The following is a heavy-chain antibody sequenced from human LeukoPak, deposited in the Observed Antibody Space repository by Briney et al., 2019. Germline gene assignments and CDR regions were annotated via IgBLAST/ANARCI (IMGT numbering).Heavy chain of an antibody. V-gene: IGHV4-39*07. Sequence: PSETLSLTCTVSGGSISSSNYYWAWIRQPPGKGLEWIGNIYYSGSTYYNPSLKSRVTISVDTSKNQFSLKLSSVTAADTAVYYCARAKQQLETPWFDPWGQGTLVTVSS. CDR1: GGSISSSNYY. J-gene: IGHJ5*02. CDR3: ARAKQQLETPWFDP. D-gene: IGHD6-13*01. CDR2: IYYSGST.